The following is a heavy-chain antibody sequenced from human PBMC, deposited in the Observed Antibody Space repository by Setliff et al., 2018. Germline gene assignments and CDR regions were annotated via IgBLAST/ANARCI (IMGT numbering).Heavy chain of an antibody. CDR2: VQFDGSNK. CDR3: VKSPHDFWSGRVFFDY. J-gene: IGHJ4*01. V-gene: IGHV3-30*02. CDR1: GFSFNTYG. Sequence: GGSLRLSCAASGFSFNTYGMHWVRQAPGEGLEWVAFVQFDGSNKYYADSVLGRFTISRDNIKNTAFLQMNSLRADDTAMYYCVKSPHDFWSGRVFFDYWGQGILVTVSS. D-gene: IGHD3-3*01.